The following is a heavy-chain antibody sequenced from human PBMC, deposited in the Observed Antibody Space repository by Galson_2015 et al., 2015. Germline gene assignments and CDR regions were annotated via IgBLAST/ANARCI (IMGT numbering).Heavy chain of an antibody. CDR1: GFTPSSYV. D-gene: IGHD1-7*01. CDR3: AREGNFSPDI. J-gene: IGHJ3*02. V-gene: IGHV3-30-3*01. Sequence: SLRLSCAGSGFTPSSYVMHWVRQAPGKGLEWVALISPDGVNKCYADSVQGRFTISRDGSENTLYLQLDSLRPEDTAVYYCAREGNFSPDIWGQGTVVTVS. CDR2: ISPDGVNK.